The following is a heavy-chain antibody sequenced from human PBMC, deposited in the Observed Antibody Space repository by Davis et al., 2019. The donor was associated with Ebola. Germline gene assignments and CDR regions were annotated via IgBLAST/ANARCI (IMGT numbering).Heavy chain of an antibody. D-gene: IGHD3-22*01. Sequence: PSETLSLTCAVYGGSFSGYYWSWIRQPPGKGLEWIGEINHSGSTNYNPSLKSRVTISVDTSKNQFSLKLSSVTAADTAVYYCARGPNYYDSSGSNPGAYWGQGTLVTVSS. CDR3: ARGPNYYDSSGSNPGAY. V-gene: IGHV4-34*01. CDR2: INHSGST. CDR1: GGSFSGYY. J-gene: IGHJ4*02.